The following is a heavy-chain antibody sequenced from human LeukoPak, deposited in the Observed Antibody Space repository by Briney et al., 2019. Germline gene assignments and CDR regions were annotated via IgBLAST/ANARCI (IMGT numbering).Heavy chain of an antibody. CDR1: GFTFSSYA. V-gene: IGHV3-23*01. D-gene: IGHD2-2*01. CDR3: AKDHLGGVVVVPAALPLGY. J-gene: IGHJ4*02. CDR2: IRGSGGST. Sequence: PGGSLRLSCAASGFTFSSYAMSWVRQAPGKGLEWVSAIRGSGGSTYYADSVKGRFTISRDDSKNTLYLQMNSLRAEDTAVYYCAKDHLGGVVVVPAALPLGYWGQGTLVTVSS.